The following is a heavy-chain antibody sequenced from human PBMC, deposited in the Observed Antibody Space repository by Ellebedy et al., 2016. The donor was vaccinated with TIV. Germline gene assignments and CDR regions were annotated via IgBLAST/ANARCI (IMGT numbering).Heavy chain of an antibody. V-gene: IGHV4-4*02. J-gene: IGHJ1*01. CDR1: GGSISSSNW. Sequence: SETLSLTXAVSGGSISSSNWWSWVRQPPGKGLEWIEEIYHSGSTNYNPSLKSRVTISVDKSKNQFSLKLSSVTAADTAVYYCAREVRTVTTQYFQHWGQGTLVTVSS. CDR2: IYHSGST. D-gene: IGHD4-17*01. CDR3: AREVRTVTTQYFQH.